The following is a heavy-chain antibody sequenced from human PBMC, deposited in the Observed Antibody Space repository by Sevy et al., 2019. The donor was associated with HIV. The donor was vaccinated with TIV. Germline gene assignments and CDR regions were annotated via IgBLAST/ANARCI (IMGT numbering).Heavy chain of an antibody. CDR1: GYSFTTYY. V-gene: IGHV1-46*01. D-gene: IGHD1-26*01. CDR2: INPSDASV. J-gene: IGHJ6*03. CDR3: ARDPLSRPGTYYGRHYYYYMDV. Sequence: ASVKVSCKASGYSFTTYYMHWVRQSPGRGLEWMGIINPSDASVVYAQSFKGRITMTRDTSTTTVYMELSSLRSGDTAVYYCARDPLSRPGTYYGRHYYYYMDVWGKGTTVTVSS.